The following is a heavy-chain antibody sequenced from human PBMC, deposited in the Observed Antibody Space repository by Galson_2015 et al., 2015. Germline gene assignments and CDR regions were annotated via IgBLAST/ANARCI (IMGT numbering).Heavy chain of an antibody. V-gene: IGHV2-5*01. CDR1: GFSLSTSGVG. CDR2: IYWNDDK. D-gene: IGHD6-13*01. Sequence: PALVKPTQTLTLTCTFSGFSLSTSGVGVGWIRQPPGKALEWLALIYWNDDKRYSPSLKSRLTITKDTSKNQVVLTMTNMDPVDTATYYCAHRIFLWGDSRWADYGMDVWGQGTTVTVSS. J-gene: IGHJ6*02. CDR3: AHRIFLWGDSRWADYGMDV.